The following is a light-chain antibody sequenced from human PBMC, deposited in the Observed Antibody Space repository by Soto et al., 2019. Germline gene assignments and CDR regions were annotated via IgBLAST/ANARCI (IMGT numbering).Light chain of an antibody. V-gene: IGKV1-5*01. J-gene: IGKJ1*01. CDR2: DAS. CDR3: QQHNSSPWT. Sequence: DIQMTQSPSTLSASVGDRVTITCRARQSISDWLAWFQQKPGKAPKVLIYDASTLESGVPSRFSGSGSGTEFTLTISSLQPEDSATYYCQQHNSSPWTFGQGTRVEIK. CDR1: QSISDW.